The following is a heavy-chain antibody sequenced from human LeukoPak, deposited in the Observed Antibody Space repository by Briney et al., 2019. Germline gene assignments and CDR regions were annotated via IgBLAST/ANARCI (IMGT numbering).Heavy chain of an antibody. CDR3: ARDSGRYDFWSGYFSDQYYYYHYMDV. Sequence: CASVKVSCKASGYTFTSYGISWVRQAPGQGREGMGWISAYNCNTNYAQKLQGRVTMTTDTSTSTAHMELRSLRSDDPAVYYCARDSGRYDFWSGYFSDQYYYYHYMDVWGKGTTVTVSS. CDR1: GYTFTSYG. J-gene: IGHJ6*03. V-gene: IGHV1-18*01. CDR2: ISAYNCNT. D-gene: IGHD3-3*01.